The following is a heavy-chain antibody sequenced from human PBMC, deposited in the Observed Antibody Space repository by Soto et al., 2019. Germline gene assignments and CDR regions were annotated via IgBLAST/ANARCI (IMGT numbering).Heavy chain of an antibody. CDR2: MSGSGGST. CDR3: AKDDIGSFNWFDP. V-gene: IGHV3-23*01. J-gene: IGHJ5*02. Sequence: EVQLLESGGGLVQPGGSLRLSCAASGFTFSSYAMSWVRQAPGKGLEWVSAMSGSGGSTYYADSVKGRFTISRDNSKNTLYLQMNSLSAEDTAVYYCAKDDIGSFNWFDPWGQGTLVTVSS. CDR1: GFTFSSYA. D-gene: IGHD2-15*01.